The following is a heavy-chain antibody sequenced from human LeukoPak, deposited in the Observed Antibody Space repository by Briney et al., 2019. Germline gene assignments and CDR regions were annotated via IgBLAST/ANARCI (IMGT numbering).Heavy chain of an antibody. J-gene: IGHJ4*02. V-gene: IGHV4-59*01. CDR1: GGSFSGYY. D-gene: IGHD2-2*02. Sequence: SPSETLSLTCAVYGGSFSGYYWSWIRQPPGKGLEWIGYIYYSGSTNYNPSLKSRVTISVDTSKNQFSLKLSSVTAADTAVYYCARAEGRYCSSTSCYTFDYWGQGTLVTVSS. CDR2: IYYSGST. CDR3: ARAEGRYCSSTSCYTFDY.